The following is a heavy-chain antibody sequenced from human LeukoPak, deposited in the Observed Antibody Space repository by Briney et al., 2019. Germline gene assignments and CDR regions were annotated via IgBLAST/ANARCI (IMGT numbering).Heavy chain of an antibody. CDR1: GGTFSSYA. Sequence: SVKVSCKASGGTFSSYAISWVRQAPGQGLEWMGGIIPIFGTANYAQKFQGRVTITTDESTSTAYMELSSLRSEDTSVYYCASVTLTTKYYYYYMDVWGKGTTVTVSS. CDR2: IIPIFGTA. V-gene: IGHV1-69*05. D-gene: IGHD4-11*01. CDR3: ASVTLTTKYYYYYMDV. J-gene: IGHJ6*03.